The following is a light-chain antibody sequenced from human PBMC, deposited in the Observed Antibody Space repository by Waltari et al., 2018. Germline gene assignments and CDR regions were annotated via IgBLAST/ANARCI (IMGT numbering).Light chain of an antibody. V-gene: IGLV1-47*01. CDR1: SSNIGSNY. J-gene: IGLJ3*02. CDR3: VAWDDSLSGLWV. CDR2: RSV. Sequence: QSVLTQSPSASGTPGQRVTISCSGSSSNIGSNYVYWYQQLPGTAPKLLIYRSVQRPAGVPARVSGSKSGTSASLAISGLRSEDEGDYYCVAWDDSLSGLWVFGGGTKLTVL.